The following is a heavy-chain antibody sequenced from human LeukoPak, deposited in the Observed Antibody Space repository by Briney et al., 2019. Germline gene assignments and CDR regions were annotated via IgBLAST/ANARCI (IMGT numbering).Heavy chain of an antibody. CDR3: AKEAGYSGYDYPDY. D-gene: IGHD5-12*01. V-gene: IGHV3-23*01. CDR1: GFTFSSYA. J-gene: IGHJ4*02. Sequence: PGGSLRLSCAASGFTFSSYAMSWVRQAPGRGLAWVSAISGSGYRTYYADSVKGRFTISRDNSKNTLYLQMNSLRAEDTAVYYCAKEAGYSGYDYPDYWGQGTLVTVSS. CDR2: ISGSGYRT.